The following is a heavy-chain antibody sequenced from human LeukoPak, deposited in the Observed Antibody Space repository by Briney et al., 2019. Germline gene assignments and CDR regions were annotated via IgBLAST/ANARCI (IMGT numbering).Heavy chain of an antibody. Sequence: PGGSLRLSCAASGFTLSSYAMSWVRQAPGKGLEWVSAISGSGDTTNYADSVKGRFTISRDNSKNTLYLQMNSLRAEDTAVYYCAKSDRWYYYYGMDVWGQGTTVTVSS. V-gene: IGHV3-23*01. CDR1: GFTLSSYA. J-gene: IGHJ6*02. CDR2: ISGSGDTT. CDR3: AKSDRWYYYYGMDV. D-gene: IGHD5-24*01.